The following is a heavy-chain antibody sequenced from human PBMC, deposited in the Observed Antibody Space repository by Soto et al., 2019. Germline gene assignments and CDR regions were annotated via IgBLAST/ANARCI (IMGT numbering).Heavy chain of an antibody. J-gene: IGHJ4*02. CDR1: GFTFSIYA. CDR3: WKSPGYDSRGYYSNADY. CDR2: ISTSGGST. Sequence: PGGSLRLSCAASGFTFSIYAMSWVRQSPGKGLEWVSTISTSGGSTYYADSVKGRFTTSRDNSKSTMYLQMNSLRAEDTAVYYCWKSPGYDSRGYYSNADYWGQGTLVTVSS. V-gene: IGHV3-23*01. D-gene: IGHD3-22*01.